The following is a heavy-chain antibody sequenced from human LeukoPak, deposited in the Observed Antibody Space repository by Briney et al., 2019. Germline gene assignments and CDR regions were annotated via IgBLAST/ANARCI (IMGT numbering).Heavy chain of an antibody. V-gene: IGHV3-33*06. Sequence: PGRSLRLSCAASGFTFSSYGMHWVRQAPGKGLEWVAVIWYDGSNKYYADSVKGRFTISRDNSKNTLYPQMNSLRAEDTAVYYCAKAIGGDYGYFDLWGRGTLVTVSS. D-gene: IGHD4-17*01. J-gene: IGHJ2*01. CDR3: AKAIGGDYGYFDL. CDR1: GFTFSSYG. CDR2: IWYDGSNK.